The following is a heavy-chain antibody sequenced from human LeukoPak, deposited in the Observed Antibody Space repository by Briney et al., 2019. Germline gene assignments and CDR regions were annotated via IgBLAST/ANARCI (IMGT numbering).Heavy chain of an antibody. CDR1: GYTFTSYG. J-gene: IGHJ4*02. V-gene: IGHV1-18*01. CDR2: ISAHNGNT. CDR3: ARDNYGSGSYYNPAVDY. Sequence: ASVKVSCKASGYTFTSYGISWVRQAPGQGLEWMGWISAHNGNTNYAQKLQGRVTMTTDTSTSTAYMELRSLRSDDTAVYYCARDNYGSGSYYNPAVDYWGQGTLVTVSS. D-gene: IGHD3-10*01.